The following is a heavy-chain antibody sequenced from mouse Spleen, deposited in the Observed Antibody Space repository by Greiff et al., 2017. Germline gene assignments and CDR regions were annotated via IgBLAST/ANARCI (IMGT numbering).Heavy chain of an antibody. D-gene: IGHD2-4*01. CDR3: ARRHYDYDEGDWFAY. J-gene: IGHJ3*01. Sequence: VQLQQPGAELVKPGASVKLSCKASGYTFTSYWMQWVKQRPGQGLEWIGEIDPSDSYTNYNQKFKGKATLTVDTSSSTAYMQLSSLTSEDSAVYYCARRHYDYDEGDWFAYWGQGTLVTVSA. CDR1: GYTFTSYW. CDR2: IDPSDSYT. V-gene: IGHV1-50*01.